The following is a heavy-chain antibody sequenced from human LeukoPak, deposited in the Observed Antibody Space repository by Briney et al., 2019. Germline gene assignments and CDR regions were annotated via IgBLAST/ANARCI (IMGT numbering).Heavy chain of an antibody. CDR3: ARGVGGAPNYFDY. Sequence: GRSLRLSCAASGFNFSSYSMNWVRQAPGKGLEWVLYICSSSSTIYFADSVKGRFTISRDNAKNPLSLQMNSLRAEDTAVYYCARGVGGAPNYFDYWGQGTLVTVSS. CDR2: ICSSSSTI. CDR1: GFNFSSYS. V-gene: IGHV3-48*01. J-gene: IGHJ4*02. D-gene: IGHD3-16*01.